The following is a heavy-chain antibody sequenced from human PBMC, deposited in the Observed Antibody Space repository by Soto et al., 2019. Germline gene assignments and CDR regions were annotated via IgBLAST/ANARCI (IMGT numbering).Heavy chain of an antibody. CDR2: INPNNGDT. CDR1: RYTFTADF. D-gene: IGHD1-20*01. J-gene: IGHJ4*02. Sequence: GTSVKVSLTASRYTFTADFIHWVRQAPGQGLEWMGWINPNNGDTGYAEKFLGRLTMTRDTSINTAYMELNRLRSDDTAVYYCARESYNWNYDYWGQGSLVTVSS. V-gene: IGHV1-2*02. CDR3: ARESYNWNYDY.